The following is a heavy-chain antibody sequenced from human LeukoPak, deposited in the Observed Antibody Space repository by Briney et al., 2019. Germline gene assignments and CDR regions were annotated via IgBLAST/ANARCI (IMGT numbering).Heavy chain of an antibody. D-gene: IGHD3-9*01. CDR2: IYYSGST. Sequence: SETLSLTCTVSGGSISSGGYYWSWIRQRPGKGLEWIGYIYYSGSTYYNPSLKSRVTISVDTSKNQFSLKLSSVTAADTAVYYCAKDLPPTHYDIWGQGTLVTVSS. V-gene: IGHV4-31*03. J-gene: IGHJ4*02. CDR3: AKDLPPTHYDI. CDR1: GGSISSGGYY.